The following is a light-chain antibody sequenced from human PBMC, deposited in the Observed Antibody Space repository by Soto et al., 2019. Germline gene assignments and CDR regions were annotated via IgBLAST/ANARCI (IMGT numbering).Light chain of an antibody. V-gene: IGKV1-39*01. CDR2: GAS. CDR3: QQTYIAPPYT. J-gene: IGKJ2*01. Sequence: DVQMTQFPSSLSVSVGERVTITCRASQSISTYLNWYQQKPGKAPNLLIYGASSLQSGVPSRFSGSGSGTDFTLTISSLQPEDFATYYCQQTYIAPPYTFGQGTRLEIK. CDR1: QSISTY.